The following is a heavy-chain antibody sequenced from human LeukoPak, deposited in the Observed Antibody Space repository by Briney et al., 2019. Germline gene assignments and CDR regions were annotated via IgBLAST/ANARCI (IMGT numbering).Heavy chain of an antibody. J-gene: IGHJ6*02. V-gene: IGHV4-59*01. Sequence: SETLSLTCTVSGGSISSYYWSWIRQPPGKGLEWIGYIYYSGSTNYNPSLKSRVTISVDTSKNQFSLKLSSVTAADTAVYYCAGMDYGDGKYYYYYYGMDVWGQGTTVTVSS. D-gene: IGHD4-17*01. CDR3: AGMDYGDGKYYYYYYGMDV. CDR1: GGSISSYY. CDR2: IYYSGST.